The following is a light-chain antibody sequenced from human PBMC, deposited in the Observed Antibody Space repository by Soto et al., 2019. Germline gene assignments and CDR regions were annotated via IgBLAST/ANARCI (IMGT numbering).Light chain of an antibody. CDR1: QSVSSN. CDR3: QQYNNWPRT. V-gene: IGKV3D-15*01. Sequence: EIVLTQSPGTLSLSPGERATLSCRASQSVSSNYLAWYQQKPGQAPGLLIHGASSRATGIPDRFSGSGSGTEFTLTINSLQSEDFAVYYCQQYNNWPRTFGQGTKVDIK. J-gene: IGKJ1*01. CDR2: GAS.